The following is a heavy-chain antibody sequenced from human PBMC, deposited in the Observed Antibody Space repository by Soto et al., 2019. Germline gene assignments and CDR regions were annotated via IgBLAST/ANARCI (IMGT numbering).Heavy chain of an antibody. CDR3: ARDGGRIAAPVDY. D-gene: IGHD6-13*01. Sequence: GSLSLTSTVSGGSISSSSYYWGWMRQPPGKGLEWIGSIYYSGSTYYNPSLKSRVTISVDTSKNQFSLKLSSVTAADTAVYYCARDGGRIAAPVDYWGQGTLVTVSS. V-gene: IGHV4-39*07. CDR2: IYYSGST. CDR1: GGSISSSSYY. J-gene: IGHJ4*02.